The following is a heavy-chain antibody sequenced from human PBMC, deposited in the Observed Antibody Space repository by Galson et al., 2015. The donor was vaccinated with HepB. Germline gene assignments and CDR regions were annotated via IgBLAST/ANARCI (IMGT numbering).Heavy chain of an antibody. D-gene: IGHD3-9*01. CDR3: AALTGSIDY. CDR1: GGTFSSYT. Sequence: SVKVSCKASGGTFSSYTISWVRQAPGQGLEWMGRIIPILGIANYAQKFQGRVTMTTDTSTSTAYMEPRSLTSDDTAVYYCAALTGSIDYWSQGTLVTVSS. J-gene: IGHJ4*02. CDR2: IIPILGIA. V-gene: IGHV1-69*02.